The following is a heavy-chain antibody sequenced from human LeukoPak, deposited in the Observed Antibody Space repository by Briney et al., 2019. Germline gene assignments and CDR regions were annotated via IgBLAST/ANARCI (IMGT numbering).Heavy chain of an antibody. CDR1: GYSFTSYW. CDR3: ARSEGHSSSDEYNWFDP. D-gene: IGHD6-13*01. V-gene: IGHV5-51*01. Sequence: GESLKISCKGSGYSFTSYWIGWVRQMPGKGLEWMGIIYPGDSDTRYSPSFQGQVTISADKSISTAYLQWSSLKASDTAMYYCARSEGHSSSDEYNWFDPWGQGTLVTVSS. CDR2: IYPGDSDT. J-gene: IGHJ5*02.